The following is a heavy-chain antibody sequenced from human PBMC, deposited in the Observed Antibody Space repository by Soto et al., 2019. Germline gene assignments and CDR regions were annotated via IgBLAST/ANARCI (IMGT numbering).Heavy chain of an antibody. D-gene: IGHD2-21*01. Sequence: GRSLRLSCAASGFTFGNYAMTWIRQAPGKGLEWVSVISASGGSTYYGDSVKGRFTVSRDNSKDTLYLQMNSLRADDTAVYYCAKWGILDVWRHGTTVTVFS. J-gene: IGHJ6*02. CDR3: AKWGILDV. CDR2: ISASGGST. CDR1: GFTFGNYA. V-gene: IGHV3-23*01.